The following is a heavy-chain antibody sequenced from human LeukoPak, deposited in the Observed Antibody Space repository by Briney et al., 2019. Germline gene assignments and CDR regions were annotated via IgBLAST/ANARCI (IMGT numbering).Heavy chain of an antibody. Sequence: PGRSLRLSCAASGFTFDDYAMHWVRQAPGKGLEWVSGISWNSGSIGYADSVKGRFTISRDNAKNSLYLQMNSLRAEDTALYYCAKVGYYDSSGYYLSAFDIWGQGTMVTVSS. CDR3: AKVGYYDSSGYYLSAFDI. D-gene: IGHD3-22*01. CDR1: GFTFDDYA. CDR2: ISWNSGSI. J-gene: IGHJ3*02. V-gene: IGHV3-9*01.